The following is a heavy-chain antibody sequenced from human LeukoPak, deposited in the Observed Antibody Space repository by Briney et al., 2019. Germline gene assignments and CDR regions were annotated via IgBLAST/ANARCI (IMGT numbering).Heavy chain of an antibody. Sequence: ASVKVSCKGSGYTFTSYDINWVRQATGQGLEWMGWMNPNSGNTGYAQKFQGRVTMTRNTSISTAYMELSSLRSEDTAVYYCAMTPAAGYYYYGMDVWGQGTTVTVSS. CDR1: GYTFTSYD. CDR3: AMTPAAGYYYYGMDV. V-gene: IGHV1-8*01. D-gene: IGHD2-2*01. CDR2: MNPNSGNT. J-gene: IGHJ6*02.